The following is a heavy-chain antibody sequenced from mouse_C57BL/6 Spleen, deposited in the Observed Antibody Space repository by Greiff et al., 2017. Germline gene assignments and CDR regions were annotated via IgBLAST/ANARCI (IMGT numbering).Heavy chain of an antibody. CDR3: ARGDYYGSSYGY. Sequence: QVQLQQSGAELVRPGASVKLSCKASGYTFTDYYINWVKQRPGQGLEWIARIYPGSGNTYYNEKFKGKATLTAEKSSSTAYMQLSSLTSEDSAVYFCARGDYYGSSYGYWGQGTTLTVSS. CDR1: GYTFTDYY. V-gene: IGHV1-76*01. J-gene: IGHJ2*01. D-gene: IGHD1-1*01. CDR2: IYPGSGNT.